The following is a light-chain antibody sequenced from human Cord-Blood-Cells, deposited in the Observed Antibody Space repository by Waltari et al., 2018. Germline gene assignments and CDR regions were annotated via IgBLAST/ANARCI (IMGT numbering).Light chain of an antibody. J-gene: IGLJ1*01. CDR3: SSYAGSNNFV. V-gene: IGLV2-8*01. CDR1: SSDVGGFNY. CDR2: EVS. Sequence: QSALTQPPSASGSPGQAVTITCTGTSSDVGGFNYVSWYQQPPGKAPKLMIYEVSKRPSGVPDRFSGSKSGNTASLTVSVLQAEDEADYYCSSYAGSNNFVFGTGTKVTVL.